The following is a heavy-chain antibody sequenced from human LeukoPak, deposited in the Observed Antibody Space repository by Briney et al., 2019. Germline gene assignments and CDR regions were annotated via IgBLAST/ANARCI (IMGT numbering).Heavy chain of an antibody. D-gene: IGHD5-12*01. V-gene: IGHV1-2*02. CDR1: GYTFTGYY. J-gene: IGHJ6*03. Sequence: GASVTDSCQASGYTFTGYYMHWVREAPGQGLEWMGWINPNSGGTNYAQKLQGRVTMTRDTSISTAYMELSRLRSDDTAVYYCARDGVPERLRFTYYYYYMDVWGKGTTVTVSS. CDR2: INPNSGGT. CDR3: ARDGVPERLRFTYYYYYMDV.